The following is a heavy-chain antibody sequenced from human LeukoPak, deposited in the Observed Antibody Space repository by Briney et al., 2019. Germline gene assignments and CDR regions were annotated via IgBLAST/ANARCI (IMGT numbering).Heavy chain of an antibody. J-gene: IGHJ4*02. CDR3: ARGIRTYGNCGPYYYDY. V-gene: IGHV3-11*05. Sequence: GGSLRLSCAASGCTFSDYYMSWIRQAPGKGLEWVSLISYSVSYTNYAGSVKGQFTIPTDNAKTSRYPQMHRLRPEGTAVHSCARGIRTYGNCGPYYYDYWGQGTPVTVSS. CDR1: GCTFSDYY. D-gene: IGHD3-16*01. CDR2: ISYSVSYT.